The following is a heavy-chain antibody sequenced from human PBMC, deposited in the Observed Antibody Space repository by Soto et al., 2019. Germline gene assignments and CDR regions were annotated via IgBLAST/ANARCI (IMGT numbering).Heavy chain of an antibody. Sequence: EVQLLESGGGLVQPGGSLRFSCAASGFTFSSYAMSWVRQAPGKGLEWVSAISGSGGSTYYADSVKGRFTISRDNSKNTLYVQMNSLRAEDTAVYYCAKDRDSSSCFDYWGQGTLVTVSS. CDR1: GFTFSSYA. V-gene: IGHV3-23*01. CDR2: ISGSGGST. CDR3: AKDRDSSSCFDY. D-gene: IGHD6-13*01. J-gene: IGHJ4*02.